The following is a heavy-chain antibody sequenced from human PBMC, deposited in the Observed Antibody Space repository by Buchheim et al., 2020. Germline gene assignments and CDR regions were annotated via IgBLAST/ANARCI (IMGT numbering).Heavy chain of an antibody. CDR1: GFTFSSYW. CDR3: AREGWRWLQLRGMDV. D-gene: IGHD5-24*01. V-gene: IGHV3-7*04. CDR2: IKQDGSEK. J-gene: IGHJ6*02. Sequence: EVQLVESGGGLVQPGGSLRLSCAASGFTFSSYWMSWVRQAPGKGLEWVANIKQDGSEKYYVDSVKGRFTICRDNAKNSLYLQMNSLRAEDTAVYYCAREGWRWLQLRGMDVWGQGTT.